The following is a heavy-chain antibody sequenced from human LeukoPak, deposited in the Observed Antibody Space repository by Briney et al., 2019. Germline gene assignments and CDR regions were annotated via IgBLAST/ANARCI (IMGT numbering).Heavy chain of an antibody. CDR3: ERANWNDDACDI. J-gene: IGHJ3*02. V-gene: IGHV3-66*01. D-gene: IGHD1-20*01. CDR1: GFTVSRNY. CDR2: IYSGGTT. Sequence: GGSLRLSCAASGFTVSRNYMSWVRQAPGKGLEWVSVIYSGGTTYYADSVKGRFTISRDNSKNTLYLQMNSLRADDTAVYYCERANWNDDACDIWGQGTMVTVS.